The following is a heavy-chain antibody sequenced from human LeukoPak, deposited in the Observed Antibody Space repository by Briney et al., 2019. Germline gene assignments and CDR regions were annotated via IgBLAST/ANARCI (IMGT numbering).Heavy chain of an antibody. V-gene: IGHV3-7*05. CDR2: IKKDGSER. CDR1: GFTSRSYW. D-gene: IGHD3-22*01. J-gene: IGHJ4*02. Sequence: PGGSLRLSCAASGFTSRSYWMNWGPQAPRKGLEWVANIKKDGSERYYVDSVNGLFTISRDNTKKLLSLKINSLRGDDTAVYYCARGWQGMWLFDQWGQGTLVTVAS. CDR3: ARGWQGMWLFDQ.